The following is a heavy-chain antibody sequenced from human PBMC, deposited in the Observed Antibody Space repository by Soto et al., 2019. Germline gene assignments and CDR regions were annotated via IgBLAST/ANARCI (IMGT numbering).Heavy chain of an antibody. J-gene: IGHJ4*02. V-gene: IGHV4-31*03. D-gene: IGHD5-18*01. Sequence: PSDTLSLTCTVSGGSISSGGYYWSWIRQHPGKGLEWIGYIYYSGSTYYSPSLKSRVTISVDTSKNQFSLKLRSVTATDTAVYYCARTSYSYGVAGFDYWGQGTLVTVSS. CDR1: GGSISSGGYY. CDR2: IYYSGST. CDR3: ARTSYSYGVAGFDY.